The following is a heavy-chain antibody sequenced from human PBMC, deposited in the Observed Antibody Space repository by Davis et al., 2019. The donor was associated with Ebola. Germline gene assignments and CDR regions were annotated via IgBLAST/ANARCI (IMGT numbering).Heavy chain of an antibody. CDR2: IWYDGSNT. V-gene: IGHV3-33*01. D-gene: IGHD4-17*01. CDR3: ARGDTVTSEYDY. CDR1: GFTFGTYG. Sequence: GGSLRLSCAASGFTFGTYGMHWVRQAPGKGLEWVAVIWYDGSNTYYADSVKGRFTISRDNSKNTLYLQMNSLRAEDTAVYYCARGDTVTSEYDYWGQGSLVTVSP. J-gene: IGHJ4*02.